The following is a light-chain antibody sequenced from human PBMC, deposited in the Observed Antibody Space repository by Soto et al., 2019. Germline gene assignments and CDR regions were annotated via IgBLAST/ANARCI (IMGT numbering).Light chain of an antibody. Sequence: EIVMTQSPVTLSVSPGDRATLSCRASQSVNSNLAWYQHKPGQTPKLLIYVASTRATGIPARFSGSGSGTELTLTFCSLHSEDFGVYYCQQYNVWPLPFGGGTKVEF. J-gene: IGKJ4*01. V-gene: IGKV3-15*01. CDR3: QQYNVWPLP. CDR2: VAS. CDR1: QSVNSN.